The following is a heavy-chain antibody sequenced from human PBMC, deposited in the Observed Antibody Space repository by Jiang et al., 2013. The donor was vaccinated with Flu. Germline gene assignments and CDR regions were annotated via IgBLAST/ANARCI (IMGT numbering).Heavy chain of an antibody. J-gene: IGHJ5*02. CDR2: INTNTGNP. CDR3: ARWYISSSGAAWFDP. D-gene: IGHD6-6*01. V-gene: IGHV7-4-1*02. CDR1: GYTFISYA. Sequence: VQSGSELKKPGASVKVSCKASGYTFISYAMNWVRQAPGQGLEWMGWINTNTGNPTYALGFTGRFVFSLDTSVSTAYLQISSLKAGDTAVYYCARWYISSSGAAWFDPWGPGNPGHRLL.